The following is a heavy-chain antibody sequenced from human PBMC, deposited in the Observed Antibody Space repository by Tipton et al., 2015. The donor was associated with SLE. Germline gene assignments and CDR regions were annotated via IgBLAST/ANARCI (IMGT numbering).Heavy chain of an antibody. CDR3: ARGTYYYDSSGLSPFDY. CDR1: GFTFSSYE. CDR2: ISSSGSTI. Sequence: SLRLSCAASGFTFSSYEMNWVRQAPGKGLEWVSYISSSGSTIYYADSVKGRFTISRDNAKNSLYLQMNSLRAEDTAVYYCARGTYYYDSSGLSPFDYWGQGTLVTVSS. J-gene: IGHJ4*02. D-gene: IGHD3-22*01. V-gene: IGHV3-48*03.